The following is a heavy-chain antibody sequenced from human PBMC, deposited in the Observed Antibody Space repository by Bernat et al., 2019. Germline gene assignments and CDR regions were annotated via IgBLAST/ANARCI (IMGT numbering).Heavy chain of an antibody. J-gene: IGHJ6*02. D-gene: IGHD4-17*01. V-gene: IGHV3-33*01. CDR3: ARVSLYGAPTSGMDV. CDR1: KFTFSSYG. CDR2: IWYDGSNE. Sequence: QVQLVESGGGVVQPGRSLRLSCEASKFTFSSYGMHWVRQAPGKGLEWVAVIWYDGSNENCAASVKGRFTISRDNSKNTVFLQMNSLRAEDTAVYYCARVSLYGAPTSGMDVWGQGTTVTVSS.